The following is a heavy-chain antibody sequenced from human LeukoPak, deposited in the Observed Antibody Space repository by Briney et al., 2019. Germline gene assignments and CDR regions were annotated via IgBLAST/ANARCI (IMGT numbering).Heavy chain of an antibody. CDR2: IYSGGST. Sequence: GGSLRLSCAASGITVSSNYMTWVSSNYMSWVRQAPGKGLEWVSVIYSGGSTYYADSVKGRFTISRDNSKNTLYLQMNSLRAEDTAVYYCATHDWFDPWGQGTLVTVSS. CDR3: ATHDWFDP. CDR1: GITVSSNYMTWVSSNY. V-gene: IGHV3-66*04. J-gene: IGHJ5*02.